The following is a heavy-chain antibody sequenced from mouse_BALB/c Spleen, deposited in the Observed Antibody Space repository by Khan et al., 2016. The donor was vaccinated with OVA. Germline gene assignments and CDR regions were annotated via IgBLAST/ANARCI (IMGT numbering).Heavy chain of an antibody. Sequence: QVQLQQSGPELVRPGVSVKISCKGSGYTFTDYAMYWVKQSHAKSLEWIGLISTYSGNTNYNQMFKGKATMTVDKSSSTAYMELARLTSEDSAIYYWARPAYDGYYDYWGQGTTLTVSS. CDR3: ARPAYDGYYDY. J-gene: IGHJ2*01. D-gene: IGHD2-3*01. CDR2: ISTYSGNT. CDR1: GYTFTDYA. V-gene: IGHV1S137*01.